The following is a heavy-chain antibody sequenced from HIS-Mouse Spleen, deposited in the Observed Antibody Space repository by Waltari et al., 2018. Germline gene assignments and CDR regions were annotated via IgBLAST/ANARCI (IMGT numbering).Heavy chain of an antibody. V-gene: IGHV3-30*18. CDR2: ISYDGSNK. D-gene: IGHD1-26*01. CDR1: GFTLGCYG. Sequence: QVQLVESGGGVVQPGRSLRRSWAASGFTLGCYGRPWVRQAPGKGLEWVAVISYDGSNKYYADSVKGRFTISRDNSKNTLYLQMNSLRAEDTAVYYCAKDRGSQFDYWGQGTLVTVSS. CDR3: AKDRGSQFDY. J-gene: IGHJ4*02.